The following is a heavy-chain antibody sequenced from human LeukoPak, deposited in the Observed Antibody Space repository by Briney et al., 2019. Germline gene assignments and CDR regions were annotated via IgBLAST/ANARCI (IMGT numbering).Heavy chain of an antibody. CDR3: ARSKGYSYGPGEVDI. V-gene: IGHV3-64*01. D-gene: IGHD5-18*01. Sequence: GGSLRLSCAASGFTFSSYAMHWVRQAPGKGLEYVSAISSNGGSTYYANSVKGRFTISRDNSKNTLYLQMGSLRAEDMAVYYCARSKGYSYGPGEVDIWGQGTMVTVSS. CDR1: GFTFSSYA. CDR2: ISSNGGST. J-gene: IGHJ3*02.